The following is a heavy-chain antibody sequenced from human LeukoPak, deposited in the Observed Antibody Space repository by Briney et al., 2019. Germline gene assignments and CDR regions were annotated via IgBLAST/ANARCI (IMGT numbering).Heavy chain of an antibody. CDR2: IYRDGSTT. V-gene: IGHV3-23*03. Sequence: PGGSLRLSCAASGFTFSSYAMSWVRQAPGTGLKWVSRIYRDGSTTDYADSVKGRFSISRDNSKNTLYLDMNSLRAGDTAVYYCAKDRRAGSYDYWGQGTLVTVSS. CDR1: GFTFSSYA. J-gene: IGHJ4*02. D-gene: IGHD3-10*01. CDR3: AKDRRAGSYDY.